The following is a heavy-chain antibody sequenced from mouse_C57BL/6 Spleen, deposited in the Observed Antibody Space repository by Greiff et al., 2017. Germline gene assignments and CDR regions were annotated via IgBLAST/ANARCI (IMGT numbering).Heavy chain of an antibody. CDR1: GYTFTDYY. V-gene: IGHV1-26*01. CDR2: INPNNGGT. J-gene: IGHJ3*01. Sequence: VQLQQSGPELVKPGASVKISCKASGYTFTDYYMNWVKQSHGKSLEWIGDINPNNGGTSYNQKFKGKATLTVDKSSSTAYMELRSLTSEDSAVYYCAREGFYDGYHSGFAYWGQGTLVTVSA. CDR3: AREGFYDGYHSGFAY. D-gene: IGHD2-3*01.